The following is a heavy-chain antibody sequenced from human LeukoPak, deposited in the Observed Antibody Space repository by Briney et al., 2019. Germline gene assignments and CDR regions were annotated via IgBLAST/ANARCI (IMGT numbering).Heavy chain of an antibody. V-gene: IGHV3-11*04. D-gene: IGHD3-22*01. Sequence: GGSLILSCAASGFTFSDYYMSWIRQAPGKGLEWVSYISSSGSTIYYADSVKGRFTISRDNAKNSLYLQMNSLRAEDTAVYYCARDRSDYYDSSGYYLFDYWGQGTLVTVSS. CDR3: ARDRSDYYDSSGYYLFDY. CDR2: ISSSGSTI. CDR1: GFTFSDYY. J-gene: IGHJ4*02.